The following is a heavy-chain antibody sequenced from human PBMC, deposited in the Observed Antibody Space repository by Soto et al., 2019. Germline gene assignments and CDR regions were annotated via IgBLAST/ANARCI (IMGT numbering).Heavy chain of an antibody. J-gene: IGHJ6*02. CDR3: ARAPDIVLIRAYYYYGMDV. CDR1: GFTFSSYA. D-gene: IGHD2-8*01. V-gene: IGHV3-30-3*01. Sequence: PVGSLRLSCAASGFTFSSYAMHWVRQAPGKGLEWVAVISYDGSNKYYADSVKGRFTISRDNSKNTLYVQMNSLRPEDTAVYYCARAPDIVLIRAYYYYGMDVWGQGTTVTVSS. CDR2: ISYDGSNK.